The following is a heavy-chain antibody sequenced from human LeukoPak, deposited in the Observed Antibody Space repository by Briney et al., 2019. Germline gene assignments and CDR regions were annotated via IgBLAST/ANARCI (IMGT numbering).Heavy chain of an antibody. CDR3: AKDYYVWGSYRPYYFDY. D-gene: IGHD3-16*02. V-gene: IGHV3-74*01. CDR1: GFTFSKHW. J-gene: IGHJ4*02. CDR2: IKYDGSYA. Sequence: PGGSLRLSCAASGFTFSKHWMHWVRLGSRKGLVWVSRIKYDGSYANYADSVKGRFTISRDNAKNSLYLQMNSLRAEDTALYYCAKDYYVWGSYRPYYFDYWGQGTLVTVSS.